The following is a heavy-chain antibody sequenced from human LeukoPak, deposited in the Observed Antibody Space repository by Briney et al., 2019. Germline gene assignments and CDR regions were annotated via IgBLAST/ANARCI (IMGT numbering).Heavy chain of an antibody. CDR3: ARSLRRYFDGLLKRHYYYYG. V-gene: IGHV1-8*01. CDR1: GYTFTSYD. Sequence: ASVRVSCKASGYTFTSYDINWVRQAPGQGLEWMGWMNPNSGNTGYAQKFQGRVTMTRNTSISTAYMELSSLRSEDTAVYYCARSLRRYFDGLLKRHYYYYG. J-gene: IGHJ6*01. CDR2: MNPNSGNT. D-gene: IGHD3-9*01.